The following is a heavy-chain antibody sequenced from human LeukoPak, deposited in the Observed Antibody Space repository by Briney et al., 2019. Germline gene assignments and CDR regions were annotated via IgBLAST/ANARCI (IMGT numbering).Heavy chain of an antibody. CDR3: ARSCGCGWHEY. Sequence: GGSLRLSCAASGSPFSSYWMHWVRQAPGKGLVWVSRMNSEGSSTSYADSVKGRFTISRDNAKNSLYLQMNSLRAEDTAVYYCARSCGCGWHEYWRQGPLVPVSS. CDR2: MNSEGSST. CDR1: GSPFSSYW. J-gene: IGHJ4*02. V-gene: IGHV3-74*01. D-gene: IGHD6-19*01.